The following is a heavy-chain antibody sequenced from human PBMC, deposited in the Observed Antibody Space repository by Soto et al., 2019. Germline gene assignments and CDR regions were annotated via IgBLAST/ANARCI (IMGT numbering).Heavy chain of an antibody. V-gene: IGHV4-31*03. CDR3: ARATTRPAYYFDY. Sequence: SETLSLTCTVSGGSISSGGYYWSWIRQHPGKGLEWIGYIFYSGSTYYNPSLKSRVTISVDTSKNQFSLKLSSVTAADTAVYYCARATTRPAYYFDYWGQGTLVTVSS. D-gene: IGHD1-1*01. CDR1: GGSISSGGYY. J-gene: IGHJ4*02. CDR2: IFYSGST.